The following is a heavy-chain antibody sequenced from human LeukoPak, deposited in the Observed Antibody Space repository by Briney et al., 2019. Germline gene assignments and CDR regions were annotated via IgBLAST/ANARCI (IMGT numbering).Heavy chain of an antibody. Sequence: SETLSLTCTVFGGSISSYYWSWIRQPPGKGLEWIGYIYYSGSTNYNPSLKSRVTISVDTSKNQFSLKLSSVTAADTAVYYCASRTPSGSVDYWSQGTLVTVSS. CDR2: IYYSGST. CDR1: GGSISSYY. CDR3: ASRTPSGSVDY. V-gene: IGHV4-59*01. J-gene: IGHJ4*02. D-gene: IGHD6-19*01.